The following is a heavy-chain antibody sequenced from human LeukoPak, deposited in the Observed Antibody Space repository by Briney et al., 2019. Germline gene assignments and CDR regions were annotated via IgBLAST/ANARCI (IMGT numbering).Heavy chain of an antibody. CDR1: GFTFDDYA. CDR3: VRDDDRPDNGLDY. J-gene: IGHJ4*02. V-gene: IGHV3-9*01. CDR2: ISWNSGSI. Sequence: GGSLRLSCAASGFTFDDYAMHWVRQAPGKGLEWVSGISWNSGSIGYADSVKGRFTISRDNSKNTLYLQMNSLRAEDTAVYYCVRDDDRPDNGLDYWGQGTLVTVSS. D-gene: IGHD3-22*01.